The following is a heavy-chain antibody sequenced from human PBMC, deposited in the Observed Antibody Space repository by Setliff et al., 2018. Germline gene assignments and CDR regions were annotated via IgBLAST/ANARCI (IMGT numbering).Heavy chain of an antibody. J-gene: IGHJ4*02. CDR2: ISNRGST. V-gene: IGHV4-59*01. CDR3: ALSDHYPFYYDY. CDR1: GGPISSYY. Sequence: PSETLSLTCTVSGGPISSYYWSWIRQPPGKGLEWIGYISNRGSTDYNPSLKSRVTISEDTSRSQFSLKLTSVTTADTAVYYCALSDHYPFYYDYWGLGTLVTVSS. D-gene: IGHD3-3*01.